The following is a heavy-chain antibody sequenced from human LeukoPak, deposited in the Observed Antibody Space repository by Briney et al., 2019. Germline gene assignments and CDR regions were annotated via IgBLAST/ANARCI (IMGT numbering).Heavy chain of an antibody. V-gene: IGHV6-1*01. Sequence: SQTLSLTCAISGDSVSSNSAAWNWIRQSPSRGLEWLGRTYYRFRWYNDYAVSVKSRITIKADTSQNQFSLQLNSVTPEDTAVYYCARSDYGDSSFDFWGQGTLATVSS. J-gene: IGHJ4*02. CDR1: GDSVSSNSAA. D-gene: IGHD4-17*01. CDR2: TYYRFRWYN. CDR3: ARSDYGDSSFDF.